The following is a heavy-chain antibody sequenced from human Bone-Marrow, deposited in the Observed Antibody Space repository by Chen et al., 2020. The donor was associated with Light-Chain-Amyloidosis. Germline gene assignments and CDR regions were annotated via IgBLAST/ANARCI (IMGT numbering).Heavy chain of an antibody. CDR2: IKSESDGGTT. V-gene: IGHV3-15*01. J-gene: IGHJ4*02. Sequence: EVRLVESGGGVVKPVGSLRLSCEASGFSFSNAWVTWVRQAPGKGLEWLGRIKSESDGGTTAFAASVQGRFGISRDQTRNTVYLQMSSLKSDDTAIYYCASDGGLVVVEAAVWGQGTQVTVSS. CDR3: ASDGGLVVVEAAV. D-gene: IGHD2-21*01. CDR1: GFSFSNAW.